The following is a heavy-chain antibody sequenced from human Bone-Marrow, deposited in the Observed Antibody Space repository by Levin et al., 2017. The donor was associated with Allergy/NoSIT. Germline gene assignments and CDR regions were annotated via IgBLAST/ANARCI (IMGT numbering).Heavy chain of an antibody. J-gene: IGHJ6*02. D-gene: IGHD2-15*01. CDR3: ARGRVATLYYYYGMDV. CDR1: GFTFSSYG. V-gene: IGHV3-33*01. CDR2: IWYDGSNK. Sequence: GESLKISCAASGFTFSSYGMHWVRQAPGKGLEWVAVIWYDGSNKYYADSVKGRFTISRDNSKNTLYLQMNSLRAEDTAVYYCARGRVATLYYYYGMDVWGQGTTVTVSS.